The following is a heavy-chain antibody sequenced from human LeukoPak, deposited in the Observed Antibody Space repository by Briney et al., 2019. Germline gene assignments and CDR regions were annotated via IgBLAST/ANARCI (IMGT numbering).Heavy chain of an antibody. CDR2: MSSSDDGR. J-gene: IGHJ1*01. CDR1: GFSFSSYA. Sequence: SGGSLRLSCATSGFSFSSYAMSWVRQAPGKGLEWVSAMSSSDDGRYYADSVKGRFTISRDNSKNTLYLHVNSLRAEDTAVYYCAKETYYYDSSGYYRSEYFQYWGQGTLVTVSS. V-gene: IGHV3-23*01. CDR3: AKETYYYDSSGYYRSEYFQY. D-gene: IGHD3-22*01.